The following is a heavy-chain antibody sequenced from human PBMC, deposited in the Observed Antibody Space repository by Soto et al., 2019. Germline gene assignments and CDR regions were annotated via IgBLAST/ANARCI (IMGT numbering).Heavy chain of an antibody. Sequence: QVQLMQSGAEVKKPGASVKVSCKASGDTFTNYYIHWVRQAPGQGLEWMGTVNPSGGHTTYSQNFLGRVTMTRYTSTSILYMELTSLTSDYTVVYYCVRGGRVVVVTATFDYWGQGTLVTVSS. V-gene: IGHV1-46*01. D-gene: IGHD2-21*02. CDR3: VRGGRVVVVTATFDY. J-gene: IGHJ4*02. CDR2: VNPSGGHT. CDR1: GDTFTNYY.